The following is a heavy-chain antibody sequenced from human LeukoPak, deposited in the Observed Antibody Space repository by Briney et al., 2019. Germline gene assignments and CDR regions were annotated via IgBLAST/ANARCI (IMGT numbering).Heavy chain of an antibody. Sequence: GGSLRLSCAASGFTFSHHYMSWVRQAPGKGLEWVANIGQDGNEKHYADSVKGRLTISRDNSKNTLYLQMNSLRAEDTAVYYCANQDSTEYSYYFDFWGQGTLVTASS. CDR2: IGQDGNEK. CDR3: ANQDSTEYSYYFDF. D-gene: IGHD2/OR15-2a*01. CDR1: GFTFSHHY. J-gene: IGHJ4*02. V-gene: IGHV3-7*01.